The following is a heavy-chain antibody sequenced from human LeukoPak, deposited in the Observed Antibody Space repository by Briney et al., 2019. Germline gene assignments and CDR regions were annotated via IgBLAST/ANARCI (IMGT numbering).Heavy chain of an antibody. CDR1: GFTFSSYA. Sequence: PGRSLRLSCAASGFTFSSYAMHWVRQAPGKGLEWVAVISYDGSNKYYADSVKGRFTISRDNSKNTLYLQMNSLRAEDTAVYYCARDKPPDYWGQGTPVTVSS. V-gene: IGHV3-30-3*01. J-gene: IGHJ4*02. CDR2: ISYDGSNK. CDR3: ARDKPPDY.